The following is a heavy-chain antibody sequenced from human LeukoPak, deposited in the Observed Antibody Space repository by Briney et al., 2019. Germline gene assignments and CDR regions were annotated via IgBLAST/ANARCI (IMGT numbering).Heavy chain of an antibody. Sequence: GASVKVSCKASGYTFTSFAMNWVRQAPGQGLEWIGWINTNTGNPTYAQGFTGRFVFSLDTSVSTAYLHISSLKAEDTAVYYCARDQSIWFGESAAFDIWGQGTMVTVSS. D-gene: IGHD3-10*01. CDR2: INTNTGNP. V-gene: IGHV7-4-1*02. CDR3: ARDQSIWFGESAAFDI. J-gene: IGHJ3*02. CDR1: GYTFTSFA.